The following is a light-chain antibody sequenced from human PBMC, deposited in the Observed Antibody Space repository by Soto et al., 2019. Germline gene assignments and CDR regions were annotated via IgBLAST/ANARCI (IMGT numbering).Light chain of an antibody. Sequence: EIVMTQSPVTLSVSPGERATLPCRTSQSVGSNLAWYQQKPGQAPRLLIYGASTRATGIPARFSGSGSGTEFTLTISGLQSEDFAVYYCQQYYNWWTFGQGAKVEIK. CDR3: QQYYNWWT. V-gene: IGKV3-15*01. J-gene: IGKJ1*01. CDR1: QSVGSN. CDR2: GAS.